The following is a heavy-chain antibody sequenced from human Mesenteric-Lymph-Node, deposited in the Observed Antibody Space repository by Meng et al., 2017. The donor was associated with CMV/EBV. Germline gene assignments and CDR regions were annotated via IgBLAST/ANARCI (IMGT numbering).Heavy chain of an antibody. CDR1: GFTFGDYP. CDR2: IGSKAYGGTT. J-gene: IGHJ4*02. V-gene: IGHV3-49*04. CDR3: TRDRSSAHPGIAAGPFDY. D-gene: IGHD6-13*01. Sequence: GESLKISCTASGFTFGDYPMTWVRQAPGKGLEWVGFIGSKAYGGTTEDAASVKGRFTISRDDPKSIAYLQMNSLKTEDTAVYYCTRDRSSAHPGIAAGPFDYWGQGTLVTVSS.